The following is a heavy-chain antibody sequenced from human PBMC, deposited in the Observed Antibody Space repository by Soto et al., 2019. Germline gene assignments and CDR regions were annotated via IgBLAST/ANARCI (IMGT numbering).Heavy chain of an antibody. V-gene: IGHV3-23*01. D-gene: IGHD3-22*01. CDR3: AKDLRYHYDSSGYSYDGFDY. Sequence: GSLRLSCAASGFTFSSYAMIWVRQAPGKGLEWGSGISGSGGSTYYADSVKGRFTISRDTPKNTLYLQMNSLRAEDKAVYYCAKDLRYHYDSSGYSYDGFDYWGQGTLVTVSS. CDR1: GFTFSSYA. J-gene: IGHJ4*02. CDR2: ISGSGGST.